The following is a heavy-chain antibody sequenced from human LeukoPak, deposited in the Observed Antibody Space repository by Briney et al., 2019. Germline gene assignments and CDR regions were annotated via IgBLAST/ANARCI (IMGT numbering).Heavy chain of an antibody. CDR1: GGSISSGGYY. Sequence: ASETLSLTCTVSGGSISSGGYYWSWIRQHPGKGLEWIGYIYYSGSTYYNPSLKSRVTISVDTSKNQFSLKLSSVTAADTAVYYCARDPPPAYCGGDCYSVWGQGTLVTVSS. J-gene: IGHJ4*02. D-gene: IGHD2-21*02. CDR2: IYYSGST. V-gene: IGHV4-31*03. CDR3: ARDPPPAYCGGDCYSV.